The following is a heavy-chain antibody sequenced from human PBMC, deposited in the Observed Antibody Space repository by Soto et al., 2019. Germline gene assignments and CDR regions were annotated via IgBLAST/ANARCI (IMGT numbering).Heavy chain of an antibody. D-gene: IGHD3-22*01. CDR2: IKSKTDGGTT. J-gene: IGHJ4*02. CDR3: TTDEGEARHNPYDSSGYYYY. V-gene: IGHV3-15*01. Sequence: GGSLRLSCAASGFTFSNAWMSWVRQAPGKGLEWVGRIKSKTDGGTTDYAAPVKGRFTISRDDSKNTLYLQMNSLKTEAPAFYYCTTDEGEARHNPYDSSGYYYYWGQGTLVTVSS. CDR1: GFTFSNAW.